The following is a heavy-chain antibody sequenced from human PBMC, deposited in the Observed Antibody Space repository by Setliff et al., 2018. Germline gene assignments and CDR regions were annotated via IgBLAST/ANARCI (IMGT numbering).Heavy chain of an antibody. Sequence: VASVKVSCKASGYTFTGYYMHWVRQAPGQGLEWMGRINPSSGATIYAQKFQGRVTMTSDTSISTAYMELGRLRSNDTAVYFCARDGGGDSDAFDIWGQGTMVTVSS. CDR3: ARDGGGDSDAFDI. V-gene: IGHV1-2*06. CDR2: INPSSGAT. J-gene: IGHJ3*02. D-gene: IGHD3-16*01. CDR1: GYTFTGYY.